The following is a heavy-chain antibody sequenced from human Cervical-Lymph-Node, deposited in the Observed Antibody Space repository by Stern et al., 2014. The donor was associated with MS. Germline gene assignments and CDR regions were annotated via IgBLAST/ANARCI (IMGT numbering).Heavy chain of an antibody. CDR3: ARHEDNLSGSSHFDY. J-gene: IGHJ4*02. CDR2: IYPGDSDT. V-gene: IGHV5-51*01. D-gene: IGHD1-26*01. Sequence: EDQLVESGAEVKKPGESLKISCKASGYSFSMYWIGWVRQMPGKGLEWMGIIYPGDSDTRYSPSFQGQVTISADKSISTAYLQWSSLKASDTAMYYCARHEDNLSGSSHFDYWGQGTLVTVSS. CDR1: GYSFSMYW.